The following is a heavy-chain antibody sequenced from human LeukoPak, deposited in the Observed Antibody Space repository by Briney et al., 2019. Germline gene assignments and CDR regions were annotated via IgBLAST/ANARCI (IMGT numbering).Heavy chain of an antibody. V-gene: IGHV1-69*13. J-gene: IGHJ6*03. D-gene: IGHD2-21*02. Sequence: SVKVSCKASGYTFTSYGISWVRQAPGQGLECMGGIIPIFGTAKYSQKFQGRVTITADESTSTAYMELSSLRSEDTAVYYCARTAPSYYHYMDVWGKGTTVTVSS. CDR3: ARTAPSYYHYMDV. CDR1: GYTFTSYG. CDR2: IIPIFGTA.